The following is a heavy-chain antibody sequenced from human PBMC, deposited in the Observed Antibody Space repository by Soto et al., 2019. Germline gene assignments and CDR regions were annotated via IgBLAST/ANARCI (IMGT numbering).Heavy chain of an antibody. D-gene: IGHD3-10*01. CDR3: AKASWPSFRGPPSHYAMDV. V-gene: IGHV4-31*03. CDR1: GDSLSSGGYY. J-gene: IGHJ6*02. Sequence: QVQLQGSGPGLLKPSQTLSLTCTVSGDSLSSGGYYWNWIRQHPGKGLEWIGHIYYSGTTYYNPSLKSRITISVDTSKNQFSLKLSSVTAADTAVYYWAKASWPSFRGPPSHYAMDVWGQGTTVIVSS. CDR2: IYYSGTT.